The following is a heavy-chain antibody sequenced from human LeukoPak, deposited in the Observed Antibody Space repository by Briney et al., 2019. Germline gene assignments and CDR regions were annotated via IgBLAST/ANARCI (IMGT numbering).Heavy chain of an antibody. J-gene: IGHJ4*02. CDR3: AREGGHSYGREFDY. CDR2: ISAYSGDT. D-gene: IGHD5-18*01. Sequence: GASVKVSCKASGYTFSKYGFSWVRQAPGQGLEWMGWISAYSGDTNSAQKFQDRVTMTTDTSTSTAYMELRSLRSDDTAVYSCAREGGHSYGREFDYWGQGTLVTVSS. CDR1: GYTFSKYG. V-gene: IGHV1-18*01.